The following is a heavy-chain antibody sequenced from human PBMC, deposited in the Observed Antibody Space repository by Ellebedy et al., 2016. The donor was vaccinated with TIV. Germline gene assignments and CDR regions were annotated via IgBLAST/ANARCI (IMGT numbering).Heavy chain of an antibody. V-gene: IGHV4-59*01. D-gene: IGHD6-13*01. J-gene: IGHJ6*02. CDR1: GGSISSYY. Sequence: SETLSLXXTVSGGSISSYYWSWIRQPPGKGLEWIGYIYYSGSTNYNPSLKSRVTISVDTSKNQFSLKLSSVTAADTAVYYCARARIAAAGSSGYYGMDVWGQGTTVTVSS. CDR2: IYYSGST. CDR3: ARARIAAAGSSGYYGMDV.